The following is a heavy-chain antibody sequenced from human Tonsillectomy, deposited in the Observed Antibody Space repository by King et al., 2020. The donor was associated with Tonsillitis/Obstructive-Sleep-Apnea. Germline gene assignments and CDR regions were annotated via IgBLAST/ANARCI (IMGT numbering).Heavy chain of an antibody. CDR2: IYYSGST. J-gene: IGHJ3*02. V-gene: IGHV4-59*01. CDR3: ARGIRGDNDAFDI. D-gene: IGHD3-10*01. Sequence: QLQESGPGLVKPSETLSLTCTVSGGSISSYYGSWIRQPPGKGLEWIGYIYYSGSTNYNPSLKSRFTISVDTSKNQFSLKLSSVTAADTAVYYCARGIRGDNDAFDIWGQGTMVTVSS. CDR1: GGSISSYY.